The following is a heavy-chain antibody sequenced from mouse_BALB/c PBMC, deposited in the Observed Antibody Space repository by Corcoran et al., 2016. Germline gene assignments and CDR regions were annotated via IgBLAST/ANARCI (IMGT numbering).Heavy chain of an antibody. CDR1: GFNIKDTY. Sequence: EVQLQQSGAALVNPGAADQLSCTGSGFNIKDTYMNGVKKRPEEGQEWSGRIDPANGNTKYDPKFQGKGTITADTSSNTAYLQLSSLTSEDTAVYYCARVDYWGQATSVTVSA. CDR2: IDPANGNT. V-gene: IGHV14-3*02. J-gene: IGHJ4*01. CDR3: ARVDY.